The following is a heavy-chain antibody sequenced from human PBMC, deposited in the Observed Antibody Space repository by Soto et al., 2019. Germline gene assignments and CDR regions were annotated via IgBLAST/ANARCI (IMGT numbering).Heavy chain of an antibody. D-gene: IGHD2-15*01. CDR2: IYYSGST. CDR3: ASLYCSGDSCYWDY. Sequence: PSETLSLTCTVSGGSISISYWSWIRQPPGKGLEWIGNIYYSGSTNYNPSLKSRVTISVDTSRHQFSLKLTSVTAADTAVYYCASLYCSGDSCYWDYWGQGTLVTDSS. J-gene: IGHJ4*02. CDR1: GGSISISY. V-gene: IGHV4-59*01.